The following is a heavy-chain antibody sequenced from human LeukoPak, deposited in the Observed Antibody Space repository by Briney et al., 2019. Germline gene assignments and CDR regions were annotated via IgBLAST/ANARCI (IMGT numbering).Heavy chain of an antibody. CDR2: ISAYNGNT. CDR1: GYTFTSYG. J-gene: IGHJ4*02. Sequence: GASVKVSCKASGYTFTSYGISWVRQAPGQGLEWMGWISAYNGNTNYAQKLQGRVTMTTDPSTSTAYMELRSLRSDDTAVYYCARDLIAAAGTYPFDYWGQGTLVTVSS. V-gene: IGHV1-18*01. D-gene: IGHD6-13*01. CDR3: ARDLIAAAGTYPFDY.